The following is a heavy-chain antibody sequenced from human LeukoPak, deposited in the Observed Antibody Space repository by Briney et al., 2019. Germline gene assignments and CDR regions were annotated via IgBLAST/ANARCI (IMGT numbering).Heavy chain of an antibody. J-gene: IGHJ6*03. CDR1: GFTFSSYW. CDR2: INTDGSST. Sequence: PGGSLRLSCAASGFTFSSYWMHWVRQAPGKGLVWVSRINTDGSSTSYADSVKGRFTISRDNAKNTLYLQMNSLRAEDTAVYYCARVGWYYGSGSPVYMDVWGKGTTVTVSS. D-gene: IGHD3-10*01. CDR3: ARVGWYYGSGSPVYMDV. V-gene: IGHV3-74*01.